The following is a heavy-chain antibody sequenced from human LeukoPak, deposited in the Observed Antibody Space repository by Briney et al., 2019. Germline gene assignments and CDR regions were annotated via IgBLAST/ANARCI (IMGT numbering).Heavy chain of an antibody. J-gene: IGHJ6*02. V-gene: IGHV3-9*01. CDR3: AKDLAARNYYYYGMDV. CDR2: ISWNSGSI. CDR1: GFTFDDYA. Sequence: PGRSLRLSCAASGFTFDDYAMHWVRQAPGKGLEWVSGISWNSGSIGYADSVKGRFTISRDNAKNSPYLQMNSLRAEDTALYYCAKDLAARNYYYYGMDVWGQGTTVTVSS. D-gene: IGHD6-6*01.